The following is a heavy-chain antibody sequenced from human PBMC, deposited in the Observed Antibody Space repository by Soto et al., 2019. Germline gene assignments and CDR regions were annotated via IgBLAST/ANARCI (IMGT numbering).Heavy chain of an antibody. CDR3: ARRYYDFWSVTSRYFDY. J-gene: IGHJ4*02. D-gene: IGHD3-3*01. CDR2: INYSGST. CDR1: GGSLSGGGCY. Sequence: SETLSLTCTVSGGSLSGGGCYWSWISPHPGKGLEWIGYINYSGSTYYNPSLKSRVTISVDTSKNQFSLKLSSVTAADTAVYYCARRYYDFWSVTSRYFDYWGQGTLVTVSS. V-gene: IGHV4-31*03.